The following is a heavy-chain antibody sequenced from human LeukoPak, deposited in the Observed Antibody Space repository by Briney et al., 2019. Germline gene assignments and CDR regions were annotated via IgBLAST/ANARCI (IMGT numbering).Heavy chain of an antibody. CDR3: ARDVVYLGGYDLLDY. D-gene: IGHD5-12*01. J-gene: IGHJ4*02. Sequence: SETLSLTCTVSGGSISSYYWSWIRQPPGKGLEWIGYIYYSGSTNYNPSLKSRVTISVDTSKNQFSLKLSSVTAADTAVYYCARDVVYLGGYDLLDYWGQGTLVTVSS. V-gene: IGHV4-59*01. CDR1: GGSISSYY. CDR2: IYYSGST.